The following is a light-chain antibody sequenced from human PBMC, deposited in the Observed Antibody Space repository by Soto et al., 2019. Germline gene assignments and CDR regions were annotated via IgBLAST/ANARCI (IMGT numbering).Light chain of an antibody. Sequence: EIVLTQSPGTLSLSPGERATLSCRASQSINNRYLAWYQQKPGQAPRLLIYAASSRATGIPDRFSGSGSGTHFTLTISILEPEDLAVYYCQQFGSSPGLTFGPGTKVDIK. CDR1: QSINNRY. CDR3: QQFGSSPGLT. CDR2: AAS. J-gene: IGKJ3*01. V-gene: IGKV3-20*01.